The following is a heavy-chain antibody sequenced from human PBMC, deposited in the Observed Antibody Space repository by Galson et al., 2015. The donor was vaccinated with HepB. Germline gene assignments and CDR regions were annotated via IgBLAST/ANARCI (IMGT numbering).Heavy chain of an antibody. Sequence: SLRLSCAASGFTFSSYAMSWVRQAPGKGLEWVSAISGSGGSTYYADSVKGRFTISRDNSKNTLYLQMNSLRAEDTAVYYCAETVLKYDFWSGYSRDYYYGMDVWGQGTTVTVSS. CDR1: GFTFSSYA. V-gene: IGHV3-23*01. D-gene: IGHD3-3*01. CDR3: AETVLKYDFWSGYSRDYYYGMDV. J-gene: IGHJ6*02. CDR2: ISGSGGST.